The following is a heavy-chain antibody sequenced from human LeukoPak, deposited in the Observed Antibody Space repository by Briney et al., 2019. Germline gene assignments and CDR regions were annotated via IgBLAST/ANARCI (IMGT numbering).Heavy chain of an antibody. V-gene: IGHV3-7*01. J-gene: IGHJ4*02. CDR2: INQDGGEK. CDR1: GFTVSSNY. Sequence: PGGSLRLSCAASGFTVSSNYMSWVRQAPGKGLEWVASINQDGGEKYSLDSVKGRFTTSRDNTKSSLYLQMNSLRAEDTAMYYCARYRHLYYWGQGTLVTVSS. D-gene: IGHD3-16*01. CDR3: ARYRHLYY.